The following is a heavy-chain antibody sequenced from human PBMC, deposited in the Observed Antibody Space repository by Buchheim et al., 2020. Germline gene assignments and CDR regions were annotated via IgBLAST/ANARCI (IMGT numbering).Heavy chain of an antibody. V-gene: IGHV3-11*01. J-gene: IGHJ4*02. CDR3: ARVRLTSWGAFDY. Sequence: QVQLVESGGALVKPGGSLRLSCAASGFVFSDYYMTWIRQAPGKGLEWVSYVSSTSKTIYYADFVKGRFAISRDNDDNSVFLQMNRLRADDTAVYYCARVRLTSWGAFDYWGQGT. D-gene: IGHD1-26*01. CDR2: VSSTSKTI. CDR1: GFVFSDYY.